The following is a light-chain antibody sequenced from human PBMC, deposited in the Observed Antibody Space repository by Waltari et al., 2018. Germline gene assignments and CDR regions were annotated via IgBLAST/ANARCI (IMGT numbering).Light chain of an antibody. Sequence: DIVMTQSPDSLAVSLGERATIFCKSSQGVLDISKNRNSVAWFQQRHGQPPQVLLSWASARDPGVPARFRGSGSGTDFTLTISSLQAEDAAFYYCQQYYIPPWTFGQGTKVEI. CDR1: QGVLDISKNRNS. CDR3: QQYYIPPWT. J-gene: IGKJ1*01. V-gene: IGKV4-1*01. CDR2: WAS.